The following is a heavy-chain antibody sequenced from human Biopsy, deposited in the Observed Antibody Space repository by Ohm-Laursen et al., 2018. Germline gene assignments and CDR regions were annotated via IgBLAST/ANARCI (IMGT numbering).Heavy chain of an antibody. CDR3: ASGDIGGIGLDV. D-gene: IGHD3-10*01. V-gene: IGHV1-69*04. CDR2: IIPILGTV. CDR1: GDTFTTSA. Sequence: SVKVSCKASGDTFTTSAISWVRQVPGQGLDWMGRIIPILGTVDYGQNFQGRVTIRADTSTTFLELTSLRYDNTAVYYCASGDIGGIGLDVWGLGTTITVSS. J-gene: IGHJ6*02.